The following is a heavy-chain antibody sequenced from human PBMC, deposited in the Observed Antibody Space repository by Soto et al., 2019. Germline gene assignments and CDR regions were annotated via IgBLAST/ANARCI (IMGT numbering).Heavy chain of an antibody. CDR2: ISGSGGST. Sequence: GGSLRLSCAASGFTFSSYAMSWVRQAPGKGLEWVSAISGSGGSTYYADSVKGRFTISRDNSKNTLYLQMNSLRAEDTVVYYCAKGVVPAAIKGNWFDPWGQGTLVTVSS. CDR3: AKGVVPAAIKGNWFDP. J-gene: IGHJ5*02. V-gene: IGHV3-23*01. CDR1: GFTFSSYA. D-gene: IGHD2-2*02.